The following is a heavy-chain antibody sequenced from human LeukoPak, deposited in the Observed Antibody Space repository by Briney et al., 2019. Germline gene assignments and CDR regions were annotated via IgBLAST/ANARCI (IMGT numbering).Heavy chain of an antibody. V-gene: IGHV3-13*01. CDR1: GFTFSSYD. D-gene: IGHD6-13*01. CDR3: ARVASSWYKGTYYFDY. Sequence: GGSLRLSCAASGFTFSSYDIHWVRQATGKGLEWVSAIGTAGDTYYPGSVKGRFTISRENAKNSLYLQMNSLRAGDTAVYYCARVASSWYKGTYYFDYWGQGTLVTVSS. J-gene: IGHJ4*02. CDR2: IGTAGDT.